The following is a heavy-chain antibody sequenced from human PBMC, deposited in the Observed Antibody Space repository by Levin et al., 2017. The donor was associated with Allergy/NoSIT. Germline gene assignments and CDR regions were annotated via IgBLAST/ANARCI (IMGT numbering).Heavy chain of an antibody. D-gene: IGHD3-10*01. J-gene: IGHJ5*02. CDR2: ISYDGSNK. V-gene: IGHV3-30-3*01. CDR1: GFTFSSYA. CDR3: ARDRRGNMVRGFTLWFDP. Sequence: GESLKISCAASGFTFSSYAMHWVRQAPGKGLEWVAVISYDGSNKYYADSVKGRFTISRDNSKNTLYLQMNSLRAEDTAVYYCARDRRGNMVRGFTLWFDPWGQGTLVTVSS.